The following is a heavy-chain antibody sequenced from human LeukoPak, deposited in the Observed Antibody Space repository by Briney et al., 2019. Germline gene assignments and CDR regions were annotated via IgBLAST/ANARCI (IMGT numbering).Heavy chain of an antibody. Sequence: PGGSLRLSCAASGFTFSSYWMHWVRQAPGKGLVWVSRINSDGSSTSYADSVKGRFTISRDNAKNTLYLQMNSLRADDTAVYYCAKSVVVVVAARDRRAEYFQHWGQGTLVSVSS. V-gene: IGHV3-74*01. D-gene: IGHD2-15*01. CDR3: AKSVVVVVAARDRRAEYFQH. J-gene: IGHJ1*01. CDR2: INSDGSST. CDR1: GFTFSSYW.